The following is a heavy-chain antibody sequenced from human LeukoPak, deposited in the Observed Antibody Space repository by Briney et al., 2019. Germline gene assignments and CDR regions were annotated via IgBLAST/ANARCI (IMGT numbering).Heavy chain of an antibody. D-gene: IGHD5-18*01. Sequence: PSETLSLTCTVSGGSISSYYWSWIRQPAGKGLEWIGRIYTSGSTNYNPSLKSRVTISVDTSKNQFSLKLSSVTAADTAVYYCARVNPHPRADTAMAIDYWGQGTLVTVSS. CDR2: IYTSGST. J-gene: IGHJ4*02. CDR1: GGSISSYY. V-gene: IGHV4-4*07. CDR3: ARVNPHPRADTAMAIDY.